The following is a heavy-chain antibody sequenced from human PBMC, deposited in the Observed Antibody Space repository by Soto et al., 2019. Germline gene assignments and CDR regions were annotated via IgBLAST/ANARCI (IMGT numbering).Heavy chain of an antibody. CDR3: ARGGLRYDILTGYYNPSWFDP. CDR2: IYYSGST. CDR1: GGSISSYY. D-gene: IGHD3-9*01. V-gene: IGHV4-59*01. Sequence: PSETLSLTCTVSGGSISSYYWSWIRQPPGKGLEWIGYIYYSGSTNYNPSLKSRVTISVDTSKNQFSLKLSSVTAADTAVYYCARGGLRYDILTGYYNPSWFDPWGQGTLVTVSS. J-gene: IGHJ5*02.